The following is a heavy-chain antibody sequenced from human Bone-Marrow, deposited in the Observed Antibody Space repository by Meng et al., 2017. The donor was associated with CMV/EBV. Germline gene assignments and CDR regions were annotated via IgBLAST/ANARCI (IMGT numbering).Heavy chain of an antibody. J-gene: IGHJ6*02. D-gene: IGHD6-6*01. CDR1: GGPFSSYA. CDR3: AGQLIAARPGVHYYYYSMDV. CDR2: ISAYNGNT. V-gene: IGHV1-18*01. Sequence: ASVKVSCKASGGPFSSYAISWVRQAPGQGLEWMGWISAYNGNTNYAQKLQGRVTMTTDTSTSTAYMELRSLRSEDTAVYYCAGQLIAARPGVHYYYYSMDVWGQGTTVTVSS.